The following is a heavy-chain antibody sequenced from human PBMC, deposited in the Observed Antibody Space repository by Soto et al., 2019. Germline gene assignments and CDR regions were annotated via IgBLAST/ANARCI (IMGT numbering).Heavy chain of an antibody. CDR2: ISGSGGST. Sequence: EVQLLESGGGLVQPGGSLRLSCAASGFTFSSYAMSWVRQAPGKGLEWVSAISGSGGSTYYADSVKGRFTISRDNSKNTLYLQMNSLRAEDTAVYYCASQLVLLPDYYYYYYMDVWGKGTTVTVSS. J-gene: IGHJ6*03. D-gene: IGHD6-13*01. V-gene: IGHV3-23*01. CDR3: ASQLVLLPDYYYYYYMDV. CDR1: GFTFSSYA.